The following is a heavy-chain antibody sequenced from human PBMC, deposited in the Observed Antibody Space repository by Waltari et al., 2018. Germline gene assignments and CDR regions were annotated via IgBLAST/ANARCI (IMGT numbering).Heavy chain of an antibody. D-gene: IGHD1-1*01. CDR2: ISYTGAT. J-gene: IGHJ3*01. CDR3: ATYIGASVGTAAFDV. Sequence: QLQLQEAGPGMVTPSETLSLTCAVPGGSIASNRHYWGWIRQPPGQGLEWIGTISYTGATYSSPSLKSRVTISRDTSKNQLSLTLGSVTAADTALYYCATYIGASVGTAAFDVWGQGTMVTVSS. CDR1: GGSIASNRHY. V-gene: IGHV4-39*01.